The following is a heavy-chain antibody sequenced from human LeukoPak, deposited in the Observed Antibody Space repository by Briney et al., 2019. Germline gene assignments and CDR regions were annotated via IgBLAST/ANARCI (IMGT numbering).Heavy chain of an antibody. CDR3: ARVPDSSGPLPDAFDI. V-gene: IGHV4-38-2*01. Sequence: PGGSLRLSCAASGFTFDDYGMSWVRQAPGKGLEWIGRIYHGGSTYYNPSLESRVTMSEDTSKNQFSLKLSSVTAADTAVYYCARVPDSSGPLPDAFDIWGQGTMVTVSS. D-gene: IGHD6-19*01. J-gene: IGHJ3*02. CDR2: IYHGGST. CDR1: GFTFDDYG.